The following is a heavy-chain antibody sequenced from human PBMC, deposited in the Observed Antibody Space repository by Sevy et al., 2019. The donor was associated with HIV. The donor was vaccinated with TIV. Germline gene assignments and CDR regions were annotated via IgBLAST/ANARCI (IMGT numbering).Heavy chain of an antibody. Sequence: SETLSLTCAVSGYSIRSDYQWGWIRQSSGKGLEWIGSIYPSGNAFYNPSLKSRVTIAIDLSKNQFSLNLKSVTAADTAIYYCTEDKNGDGGSYFDSGGPGTLVTVSS. CDR1: GYSIRSDYQ. CDR2: IYPSGNA. V-gene: IGHV4-38-2*01. CDR3: TEDKNGDGGSYFDS. J-gene: IGHJ4*02. D-gene: IGHD2-15*01.